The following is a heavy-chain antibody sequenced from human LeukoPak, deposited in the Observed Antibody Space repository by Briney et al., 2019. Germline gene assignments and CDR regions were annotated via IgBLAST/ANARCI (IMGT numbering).Heavy chain of an antibody. V-gene: IGHV4-4*07. CDR2: IYTSGST. CDR3: ARLLMYDNSGYLNY. J-gene: IGHJ4*02. D-gene: IGHD3-22*01. CDR1: SGSISSYY. Sequence: PSETLSLTCTVSSGSISSYYWSWIRQPAGKGLEWIGRIYTSGSTNYNPSLKSRLTMSVDTSKNQFSLKLSSVTAADTAVYYCARLLMYDNSGYLNYWGQGTLVTVSS.